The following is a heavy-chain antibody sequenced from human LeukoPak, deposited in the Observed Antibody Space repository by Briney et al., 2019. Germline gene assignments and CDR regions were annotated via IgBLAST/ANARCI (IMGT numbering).Heavy chain of an antibody. CDR1: GFTFTGHS. Sequence: GGSLRLSCVASGFTFTGHSMHWVRQAPGKGLEWVAFIRYDGNNKYYADSVKGRFTISRDNSKNTLYLQINSLRAEDTAVYYCAKGDGVGFFDYWGQGTLVTVSS. CDR3: AKGDGVGFFDY. J-gene: IGHJ4*02. CDR2: IRYDGNNK. D-gene: IGHD3-16*01. V-gene: IGHV3-30*02.